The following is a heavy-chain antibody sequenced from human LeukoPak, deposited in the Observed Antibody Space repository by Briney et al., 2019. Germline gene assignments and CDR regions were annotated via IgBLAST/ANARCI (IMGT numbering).Heavy chain of an antibody. J-gene: IGHJ4*02. CDR2: INSDGTT. D-gene: IGHD2-8*02. V-gene: IGHV3-53*01. Sequence: GGSLRLSCAASGFTVSSNYMTWVRQAPDKGLEWVSTIINSDGTTYYVESVRGRFTISRDNYRNMLYLQMNSLRAEDAALYYCVKDFWSPSNYWGPGTLVTVSS. CDR3: VKDFWSPSNY. CDR1: GFTVSSNY.